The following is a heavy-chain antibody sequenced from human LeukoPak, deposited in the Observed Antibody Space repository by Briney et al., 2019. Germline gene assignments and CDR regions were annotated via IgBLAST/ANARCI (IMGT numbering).Heavy chain of an antibody. Sequence: GGSLRLSCAASGFTFSDYYMSWIRQAPGKGLEYVSYISSNGNTIYYADSVKGRFTISRDDAKNSLFLQMNSLRAEDTAVFYCARHGYSYGRHYYFDYWGQGTLVTVSS. CDR3: ARHGYSYGRHYYFDY. J-gene: IGHJ4*02. D-gene: IGHD5-18*01. CDR1: GFTFSDYY. CDR2: ISSNGNTI. V-gene: IGHV3-11*01.